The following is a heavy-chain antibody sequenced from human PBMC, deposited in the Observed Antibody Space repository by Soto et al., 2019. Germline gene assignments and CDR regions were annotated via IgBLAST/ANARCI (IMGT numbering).Heavy chain of an antibody. J-gene: IGHJ5*02. D-gene: IGHD2-15*01. CDR1: GGSFSGYY. V-gene: IGHV4-34*01. CDR3: SRCEKGSRGGVAAANWFDP. Sequence: PSETLSLTCAVYGGSFSGYYWSWIRQPPGKGLEWIGEINHSGSTNYNPSLKSRVTISVDTSKNQFSLKLSSVTAADTAVYYLSRCEKGSRGGVAAANWFDPWGQGTLVTGSS. CDR2: INHSGST.